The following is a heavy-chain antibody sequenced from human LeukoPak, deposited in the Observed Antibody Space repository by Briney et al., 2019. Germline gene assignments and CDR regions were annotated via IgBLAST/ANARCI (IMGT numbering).Heavy chain of an antibody. Sequence: GGSLSLPCGASGLTFNSYDLSGPGQPPGKGRDWFPGITGSGGSAFYADSVKGRFTISRDNSKNTLYLQMNSLRAEDTAVYYCAKVSWSASDRHCWGQGTLVTVSS. CDR1: GLTFNSYD. V-gene: IGHV3-23*01. CDR3: AKVSWSASDRHC. J-gene: IGHJ4*02. CDR2: ITGSGGSA. D-gene: IGHD3-3*01.